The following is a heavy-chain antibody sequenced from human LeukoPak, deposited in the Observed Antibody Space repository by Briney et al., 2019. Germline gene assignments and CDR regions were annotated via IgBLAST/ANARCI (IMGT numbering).Heavy chain of an antibody. CDR3: ARGRVSSSTWSSTYYYSFYMDV. J-gene: IGHJ6*03. D-gene: IGHD2-15*01. CDR2: VYHTGST. Sequence: SETLSLTCTVSEDSITMYYWTWVRQPPGKGPGWSGYVYHTGSTNLNPSLNGRVSISRDTSKNLFSLRLRSVTAADTAVYFCARGRVSSSTWSSTYYYSFYMDVWGKGTTVTVSS. CDR1: EDSITMYY. V-gene: IGHV4-59*01.